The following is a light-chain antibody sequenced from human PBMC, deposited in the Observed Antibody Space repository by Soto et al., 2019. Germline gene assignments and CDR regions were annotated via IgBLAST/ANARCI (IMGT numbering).Light chain of an antibody. CDR2: DAS. Sequence: DIQMTQSPSSLSASVGDRVTITCRASQSISSYLNWYQQKPGKAPKLLIYDASSLESGVPSRFSGSGSGTDFTLTISSLQPDDFATYYCQQYNSYGTFGQGTKVDIK. CDR1: QSISSY. V-gene: IGKV1-5*01. J-gene: IGKJ1*01. CDR3: QQYNSYGT.